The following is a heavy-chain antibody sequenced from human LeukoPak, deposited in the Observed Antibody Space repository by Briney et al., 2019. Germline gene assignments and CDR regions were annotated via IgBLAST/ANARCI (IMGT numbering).Heavy chain of an antibody. CDR1: GGSISSYY. Sequence: SETLPLTCTVSGGSISSYYWSWIRQPPGKGLEWIGYIYHSGSTEYNPSLKSRVTISVDTSKSQFSLKLSSVTAADTAVYYCARDGYSGNDGLWGQGTLVTVSS. D-gene: IGHD5-12*01. V-gene: IGHV4-59*01. CDR3: ARDGYSGNDGL. J-gene: IGHJ4*02. CDR2: IYHSGST.